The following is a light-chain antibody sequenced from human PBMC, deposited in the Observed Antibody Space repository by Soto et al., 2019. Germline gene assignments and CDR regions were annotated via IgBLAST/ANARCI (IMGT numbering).Light chain of an antibody. CDR2: WAS. CDR1: QSVLYSSNNKNY. V-gene: IGKV4-1*01. CDR3: QQYYSTPLT. Sequence: DIVMTQSPDSLAVSLGERATINCKSSQSVLYSSNNKNYLAWYQQKQGQPPKLLIYWASTRESGVPDRFSASGSGTDFTLTISSMQAEDVAVYYCQQYYSTPLTFGGVNKVEIK. J-gene: IGKJ4*01.